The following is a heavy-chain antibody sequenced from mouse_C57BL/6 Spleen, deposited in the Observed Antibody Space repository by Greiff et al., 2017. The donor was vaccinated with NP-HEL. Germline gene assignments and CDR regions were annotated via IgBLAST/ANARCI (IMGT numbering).Heavy chain of an antibody. J-gene: IGHJ2*01. Sequence: VQLQESGPELVKPGASVKISCKASGYAFSSSWMNWVKQRPGKGLEWIGRIYPGDGDTNYNGKFKGKATLTADKSSSTAYMQLSSLTSEDSAVYFCARDDYYFDYWGQGTTLTVSS. CDR3: ARDDYYFDY. D-gene: IGHD2-13*01. CDR1: GYAFSSSW. V-gene: IGHV1-82*01. CDR2: IYPGDGDT.